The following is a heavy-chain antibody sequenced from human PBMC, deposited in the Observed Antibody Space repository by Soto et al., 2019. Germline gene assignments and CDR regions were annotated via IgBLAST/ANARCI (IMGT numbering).Heavy chain of an antibody. CDR2: IYYSGST. J-gene: IGHJ3*02. V-gene: IGHV4-39*01. D-gene: IGHD3-10*01. CDR3: ARQKLYGSGRQAFDT. Sequence: SETLSLTCTVSGGSISSSSYYWGWIRQPPGKGLEWIGSIYYSGSTYYNPSLKSRVTISVDTSKNQFSLKLSSVTAADTAVYYCARQKLYGSGRQAFDTWGQGTMVTVSS. CDR1: GGSISSSSYY.